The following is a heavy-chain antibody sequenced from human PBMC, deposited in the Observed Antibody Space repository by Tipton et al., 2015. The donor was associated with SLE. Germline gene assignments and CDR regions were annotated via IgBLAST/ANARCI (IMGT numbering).Heavy chain of an antibody. Sequence: SLRLSCAASGFTFSNYAMTWVRQAPGKGLEWVSGISGSGDSANYADSVKGRFTIFRDNSKNTLYLQMNSLSAEDTAVYYCAKEGKGFDLWGRGTLVTVSS. CDR2: ISGSGDSA. CDR1: GFTFSNYA. V-gene: IGHV3-23*01. J-gene: IGHJ2*01. CDR3: AKEGKGFDL.